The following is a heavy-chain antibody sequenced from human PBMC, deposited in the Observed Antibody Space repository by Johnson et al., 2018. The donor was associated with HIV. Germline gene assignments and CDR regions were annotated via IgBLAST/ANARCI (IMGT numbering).Heavy chain of an antibody. J-gene: IGHJ3*01. V-gene: IGHV3-33*01. D-gene: IGHD6-13*01. Sequence: QVQLVESGGGVVQPGGSLRLSCAASGFSFSTYGIHWVRQAPGKGLEWVAVTWYDASYKSCTDSVKGRFTISRDNSKNTLYLQMNSLRAEYTAVYYCSRPWGASSSPDSFDLWGQGTMVTVSS. CDR3: SRPWGASSSPDSFDL. CDR1: GFSFSTYG. CDR2: TWYDASYK.